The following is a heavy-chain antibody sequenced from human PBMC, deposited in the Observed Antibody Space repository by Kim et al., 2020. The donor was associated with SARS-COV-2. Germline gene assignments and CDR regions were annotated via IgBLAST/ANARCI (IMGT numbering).Heavy chain of an antibody. CDR1: GYTFTSYG. Sequence: ASVKVSCKASGYTFTSYGISWVRQAPGQGLEWMGWISAYNGNTNYAQKLQGRVTMTTDTSTSTAYMELRSLRSDDTAVYYCAREIRRWFGELDGYYYYYGMDVWGQGTTVTVSS. J-gene: IGHJ6*02. CDR2: ISAYNGNT. CDR3: AREIRRWFGELDGYYYYYGMDV. D-gene: IGHD3-10*01. V-gene: IGHV1-18*01.